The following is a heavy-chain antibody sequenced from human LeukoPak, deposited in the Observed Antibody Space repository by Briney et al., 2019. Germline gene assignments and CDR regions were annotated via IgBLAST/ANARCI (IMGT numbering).Heavy chain of an antibody. Sequence: GGSLRLSCAASGFTFTSYSMNWVRQAPGKGLEWVAVISYDGSNKYYADSVKGRFTISRDNSKNTLYLQMNSLRAEDTAVYYCARGPIRFLEWLLSLLDVWGQGTTVTVSS. V-gene: IGHV3-30*04. D-gene: IGHD3-3*01. J-gene: IGHJ6*02. CDR2: ISYDGSNK. CDR1: GFTFTSYS. CDR3: ARGPIRFLEWLLSLLDV.